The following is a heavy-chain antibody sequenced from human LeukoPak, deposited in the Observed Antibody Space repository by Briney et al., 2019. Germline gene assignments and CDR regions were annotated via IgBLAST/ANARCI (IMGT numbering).Heavy chain of an antibody. V-gene: IGHV1-2*02. CDR2: INPNSGGT. D-gene: IGHD3-22*01. Sequence: VASVKVSCKASGYTFTGYYMHWVRQAPGQGLEWMGWINPNSGGTNYVQRFQGRVTMTRDTSISTAYMELSRLRSDDTAVYYCARGEYYDRSAYCFDWGQGTLVTVSS. CDR1: GYTFTGYY. CDR3: ARGEYYDRSAYCFD. J-gene: IGHJ4*02.